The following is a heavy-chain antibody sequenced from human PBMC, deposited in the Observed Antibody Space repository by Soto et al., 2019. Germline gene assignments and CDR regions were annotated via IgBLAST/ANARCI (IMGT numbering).Heavy chain of an antibody. CDR1: GFTFSDYY. J-gene: IGHJ4*02. D-gene: IGHD6-13*01. Sequence: QVQLVESGGGLVKPGGSRRLSCAASGFTFSDYYMSWIRQAPGEGLEWVSYISSGSSSTNYADSVKGRCTVSRDNAKNSLYLQMNSLRAEDTAVYYCARRRYGRSSFDYWGQGTLVTVSS. CDR2: ISSGSSST. CDR3: ARRRYGRSSFDY. V-gene: IGHV3-11*06.